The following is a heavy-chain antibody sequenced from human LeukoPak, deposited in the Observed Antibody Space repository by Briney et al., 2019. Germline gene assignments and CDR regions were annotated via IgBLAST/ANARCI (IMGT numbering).Heavy chain of an antibody. J-gene: IGHJ4*02. Sequence: GGSLRLSCAASRFTFSSYGMHWVRQAPGKGLEWVAFIQYDGNNKYYADSVKGRFTISRDNSKNTLYLQMNSLRTEDTAVYYCAKEGGDIVVVVAATGGYYFDYWGQGTLVTVSS. CDR1: RFTFSSYG. V-gene: IGHV3-30*02. CDR2: IQYDGNNK. CDR3: AKEGGDIVVVVAATGGYYFDY. D-gene: IGHD2-15*01.